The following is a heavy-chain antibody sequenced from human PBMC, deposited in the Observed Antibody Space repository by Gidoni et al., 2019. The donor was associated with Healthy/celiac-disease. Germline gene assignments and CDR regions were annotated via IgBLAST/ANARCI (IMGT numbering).Heavy chain of an antibody. Sequence: QLPLHESGPCLVKPAETLSITCTVSGGSISSSSYYWGWIRQPPGKGLEWIGSIYYSGSTYYNPSLKSRVTISVDTSKNQFSLKLSSVTAAETAVYYCANGPRDAFDIWGQGTMVTVSS. CDR3: ANGPRDAFDI. CDR1: GGSISSSSYY. J-gene: IGHJ3*02. V-gene: IGHV4-39*01. CDR2: IYYSGST.